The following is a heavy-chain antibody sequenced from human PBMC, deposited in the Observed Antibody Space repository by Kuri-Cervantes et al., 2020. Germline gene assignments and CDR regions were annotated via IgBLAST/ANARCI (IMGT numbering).Heavy chain of an antibody. V-gene: IGHV1-46*01. CDR1: GYTFTSYY. CDR3: AREVDCGGDCFHLYNWFDP. Sequence: ASVKVSCKASGYTFTSYYMHWVRQAPGQGLEWMGIINPSGGSTSYAQKFQGRVTMTRDTSTSTVYMELSSPRSEDTAVYYCAREVDCGGDCFHLYNWFDPWGQGTLVTVSS. D-gene: IGHD2-21*02. CDR2: INPSGGST. J-gene: IGHJ5*02.